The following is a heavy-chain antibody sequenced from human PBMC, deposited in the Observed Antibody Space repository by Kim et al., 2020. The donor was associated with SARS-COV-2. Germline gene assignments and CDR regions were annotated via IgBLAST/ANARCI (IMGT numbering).Heavy chain of an antibody. CDR1: GFTFSNAW. CDR2: IKSKTDGGTT. CDR3: TTDPSGWFGELSSRFDP. V-gene: IGHV3-15*01. Sequence: GGSLRLSCAASGFTFSNAWMSWVRQAPGKGLEWVGRIKSKTDGGTTDYAAPVKGRFTISRDDSKNTLYLQMNSLKTEDTAVYYCTTDPSGWFGELSSRFDPWGQGTLVTVSS. D-gene: IGHD3-10*01. J-gene: IGHJ5*02.